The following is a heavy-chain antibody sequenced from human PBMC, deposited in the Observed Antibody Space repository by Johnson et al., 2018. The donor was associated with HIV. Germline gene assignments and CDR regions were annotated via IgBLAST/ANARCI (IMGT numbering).Heavy chain of an antibody. V-gene: IGHV3-30*04. D-gene: IGHD5-18*01. J-gene: IGHJ3*02. CDR3: ARVVGYKYGSAGDNDAFDI. CDR2: VPYDGSYK. Sequence: QEQLVESGGGLVQPGGSLRLSCAASAFTFSSYAMHWVRPAPGKGLEWVAFVPYDGSYKYYADSVKGRFTISRDNAKNSLYLQMNSLRAEDTALYYCARVVGYKYGSAGDNDAFDIWGQGTMVTVSS. CDR1: AFTFSSYA.